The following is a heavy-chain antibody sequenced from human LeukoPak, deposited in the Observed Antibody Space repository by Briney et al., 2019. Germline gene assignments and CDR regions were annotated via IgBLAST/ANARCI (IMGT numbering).Heavy chain of an antibody. J-gene: IGHJ4*02. CDR1: GLTFRRYW. V-gene: IGHV3-7*01. CDR2: IKHDGSEK. Sequence: GGTLRLSCAAFGLTFRRYWMSWVSQAPGKRLEWVANIKHDGSEKYYVDSVKGRFTISRDNAKNSLSLQMNSLRVEDTALYYCARESDHSNYPGAFDHWGPGTLVAVSS. CDR3: ARESDHSNYPGAFDH. D-gene: IGHD4-11*01.